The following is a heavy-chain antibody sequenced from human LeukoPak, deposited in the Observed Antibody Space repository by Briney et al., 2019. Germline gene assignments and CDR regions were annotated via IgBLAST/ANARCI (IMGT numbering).Heavy chain of an antibody. D-gene: IGHD6-13*01. CDR2: IKQDGSEK. Sequence: GGSLRLSCAASGFTFSSYWMNWVRQAPGKGLEWVANIKQDGSEKYYVDSVKGRFTISRDNAKNSLYLQMNSLRAEDTAVYYCARVTVGIADLNWFDPWGQGTLVTVSS. J-gene: IGHJ5*02. V-gene: IGHV3-7*01. CDR1: GFTFSSYW. CDR3: ARVTVGIADLNWFDP.